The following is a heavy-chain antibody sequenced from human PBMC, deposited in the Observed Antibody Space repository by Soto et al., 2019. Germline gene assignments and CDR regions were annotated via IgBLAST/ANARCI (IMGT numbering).Heavy chain of an antibody. Sequence: PGGSLRLSCAASGFSFSGYYMSWIHQAPGKGLEWVSHISSSGGVIYYAGSVKGRFTISRDNAKNSLYLQMNNLRAEDTAVYYCARDSIIDSWGQGTLVTVSS. V-gene: IGHV3-11*01. J-gene: IGHJ4*02. CDR3: ARDSIIDS. CDR1: GFSFSGYY. D-gene: IGHD5-12*01. CDR2: ISSSGGVI.